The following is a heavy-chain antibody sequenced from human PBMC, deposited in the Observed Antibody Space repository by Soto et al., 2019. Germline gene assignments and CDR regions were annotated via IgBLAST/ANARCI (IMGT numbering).Heavy chain of an antibody. J-gene: IGHJ6*02. V-gene: IGHV3-48*02. D-gene: IGHD2-15*01. CDR2: ISSRSDTL. CDR3: ARDWDIVILSVPIPNYNYGMDA. Sequence: GSLRLSCEGSGFTFSAYAMNWVRQAPGKWLELVSYISSRSDTLYYADSVKGRFTISRDNAKNSVYLQVNNLRDEDTAVYYCARDWDIVILSVPIPNYNYGMDAWGQGSTVTVSS. CDR1: GFTFSAYA.